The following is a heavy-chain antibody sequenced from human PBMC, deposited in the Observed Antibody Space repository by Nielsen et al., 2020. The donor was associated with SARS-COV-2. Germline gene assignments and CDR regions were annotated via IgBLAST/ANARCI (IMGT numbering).Heavy chain of an antibody. CDR1: GGSISSGDYY. J-gene: IGHJ4*02. Sequence: SETLSLTCTVSGGSISSGDYYWSWIRQPPGKGLEWIGYIYYSGSTYYNPSLKSRVTISVDTSKNQFSLKLSSVTAADTAVYYCARTGESSGQESHYYDSSGYYHDYWGQGTLVTVSS. V-gene: IGHV4-30-4*01. CDR3: ARTGESSGQESHYYDSSGYYHDY. D-gene: IGHD3-22*01. CDR2: IYYSGST.